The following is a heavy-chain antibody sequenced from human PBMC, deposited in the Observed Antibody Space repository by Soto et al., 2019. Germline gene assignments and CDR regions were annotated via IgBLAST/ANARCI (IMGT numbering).Heavy chain of an antibody. D-gene: IGHD3-3*01. Sequence: SETLSLTCTVSGGSISSYYWSWIRQPPGKGLEWIGYIYYSGSTNYNPSLKSRVTISVDTSKNQFSLKLSSVTAADTAVYYCARLPNPYDFWSGFDPWGQGTLVTVSS. CDR2: IYYSGST. J-gene: IGHJ5*02. CDR3: ARLPNPYDFWSGFDP. V-gene: IGHV4-59*08. CDR1: GGSISSYY.